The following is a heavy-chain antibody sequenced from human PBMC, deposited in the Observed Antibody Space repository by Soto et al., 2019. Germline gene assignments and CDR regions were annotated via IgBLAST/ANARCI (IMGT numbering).Heavy chain of an antibody. D-gene: IGHD1-26*01. Sequence: EVQLVESGGGLVQPGRSLRLSCAASGFTFDDYAMHWVRQAPGKGLEWVSGISWNSGSIGYADSVKGRFTISRDNAKNSLYLQMNSLRAEYTAVYYCAKDTRSADYLDYLCQGTLVTVSS. CDR3: AKDTRSADYLDY. V-gene: IGHV3-9*01. CDR2: ISWNSGSI. J-gene: IGHJ4*02. CDR1: GFTFDDYA.